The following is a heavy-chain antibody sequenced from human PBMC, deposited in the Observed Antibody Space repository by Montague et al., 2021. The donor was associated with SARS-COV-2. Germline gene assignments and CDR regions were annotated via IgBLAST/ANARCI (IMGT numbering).Heavy chain of an antibody. Sequence: SETLSLTCAVYGGSFSGYYWSWIRQPPGKGLEWIGYIYYSGSTNYNPSLKSRVTISIDTSKNQFSLKLSSVTAADTAVYYCARHALGYFDWLNEGYFDYWGQGTLVTVSS. CDR2: IYYSGST. D-gene: IGHD3-9*01. V-gene: IGHV4-59*08. J-gene: IGHJ4*02. CDR1: GGSFSGYY. CDR3: ARHALGYFDWLNEGYFDY.